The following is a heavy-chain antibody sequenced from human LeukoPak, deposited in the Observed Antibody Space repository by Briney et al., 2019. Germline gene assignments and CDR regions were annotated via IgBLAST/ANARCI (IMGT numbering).Heavy chain of an antibody. D-gene: IGHD2-15*01. Sequence: GGSLRLSCAASGLTFSSYAMHWVRQAPGKGLEWVAVISYDGSNKYYADSVKGRFTISRDNSKNTLYLQMNSLRAEDAAVYYCATTPRGEPDIEYYFDYWGQGTLVTVSS. CDR3: ATTPRGEPDIEYYFDY. J-gene: IGHJ4*02. CDR1: GLTFSSYA. V-gene: IGHV3-30-3*01. CDR2: ISYDGSNK.